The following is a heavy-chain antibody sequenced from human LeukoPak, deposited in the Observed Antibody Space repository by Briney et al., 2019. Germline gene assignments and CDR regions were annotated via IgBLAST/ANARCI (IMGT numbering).Heavy chain of an antibody. D-gene: IGHD2-2*02. J-gene: IGHJ5*02. V-gene: IGHV4-59*01. CDR1: GGSISSYY. CDR2: TYYSGST. CDR3: ARGDCSSTSCYTRRYWFDP. Sequence: SETLSLTCTVSGGSISSYYWSWIRQPPGKGLEWIGYTYYSGSTNYNPSLKSRVTISVDTSKNQFSLKLSSVTAADTAVYYCARGDCSSTSCYTRRYWFDPWGQGTRVPVSS.